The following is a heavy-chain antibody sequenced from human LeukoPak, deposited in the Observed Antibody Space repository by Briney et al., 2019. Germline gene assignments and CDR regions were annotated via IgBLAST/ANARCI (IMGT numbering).Heavy chain of an antibody. CDR2: INRSGST. CDR3: ARSGFSAGSYYYYYYMDV. Sequence: PLKTLSPTCSVSGGSITNYWWSWIRQPPGKGLEWIGEINRSGSTNYNPSLKSRVTISVDTSKDQFSLKLSSVTAADTAVYYCARSGFSAGSYYYYYYMDVWGKGTRSPSP. J-gene: IGHJ6*03. V-gene: IGHV4-34*01. CDR1: GGSITNYW. D-gene: IGHD3-22*01.